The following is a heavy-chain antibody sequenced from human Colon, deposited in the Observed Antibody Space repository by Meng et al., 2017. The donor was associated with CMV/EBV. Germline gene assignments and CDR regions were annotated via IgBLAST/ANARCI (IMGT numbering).Heavy chain of an antibody. V-gene: IGHV3-23*01. J-gene: IGHJ4*02. CDR2: ITSGGGSR. CDR3: AKDLSGAVMGFDY. CDR1: GFGFSSYA. Sequence: GESLKISCAASGFGFSSYAMSWVRQAPGKGLEWVATITSGGGSRYHGDFVKGRFTISRDNSRNTLYLQMNTLRADDTATYYCAKDLSGAVMGFDYWGQGTLVTVSS. D-gene: IGHD3-16*01.